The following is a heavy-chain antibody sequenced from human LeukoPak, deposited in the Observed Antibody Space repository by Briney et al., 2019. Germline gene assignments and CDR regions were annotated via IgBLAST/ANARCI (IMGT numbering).Heavy chain of an antibody. CDR2: IIPIFGTA. D-gene: IGHD2-2*02. CDR3: ARVVVPAAIPYYYYYMDV. Sequence: ASVKVSCKASGGTFSSYAISWVRQAPGQGLEGMGGIIPIFGTANYAQKFQGRVTITADESTSTAYMELSSLRSEDTAVYYCARVVVPAAIPYYYYYMDVWGKGTTVTVSS. J-gene: IGHJ6*03. CDR1: GGTFSSYA. V-gene: IGHV1-69*01.